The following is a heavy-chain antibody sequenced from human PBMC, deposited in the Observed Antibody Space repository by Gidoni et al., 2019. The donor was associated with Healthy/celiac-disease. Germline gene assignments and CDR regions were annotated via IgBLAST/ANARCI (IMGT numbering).Heavy chain of an antibody. CDR2: IYYSGST. D-gene: IGHD5-18*01. CDR3: ARGNRYGQNYYYYYYMDV. V-gene: IGHV4-59*01. Sequence: QVQLQESGPGLVKPSETLSLTCTVSGGSISSYYWSWIRQPPGKGLEWIGYIYYSGSTNYNPSLKSRVTISVDTSKNQFSLKLSSVTAADTAVYYCARGNRYGQNYYYYYYMDVWGKGTTVTVSS. CDR1: GGSISSYY. J-gene: IGHJ6*03.